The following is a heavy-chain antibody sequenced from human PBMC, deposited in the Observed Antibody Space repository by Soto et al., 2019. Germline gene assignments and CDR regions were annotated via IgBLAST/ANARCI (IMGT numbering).Heavy chain of an antibody. Sequence: QVQLVQSGAEVKKPGASVKVSCKASGYIFTSYYIHWVRQAPGQGLEWMGMINASGVGTAYAQKFQDRVTVTTDTSTSTVYMQLSSLRSEDTAVYYCARKWSGSEHWGQGTRVTVSS. CDR2: INASGVGT. J-gene: IGHJ4*02. D-gene: IGHD1-26*01. V-gene: IGHV1-46*01. CDR3: ARKWSGSEH. CDR1: GYIFTSYY.